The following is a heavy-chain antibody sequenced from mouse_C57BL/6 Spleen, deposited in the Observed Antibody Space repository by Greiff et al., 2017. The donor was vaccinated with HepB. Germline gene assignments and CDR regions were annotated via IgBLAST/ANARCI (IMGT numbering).Heavy chain of an antibody. J-gene: IGHJ4*01. V-gene: IGHV1-15*01. CDR1: GYTFTDYE. Sequence: VKLMESGAELVRPGASVTLSCKASGYTFTDYEMHWVKQTPVHGLEWIGAIDPETGGTAYNQKFKGKAILTADKSSSTAYMELRSLTSEDSAVYYCTREDYYGSRGGYYAMDYWGQGTSVTVSS. CDR3: TREDYYGSRGGYYAMDY. CDR2: IDPETGGT. D-gene: IGHD1-1*01.